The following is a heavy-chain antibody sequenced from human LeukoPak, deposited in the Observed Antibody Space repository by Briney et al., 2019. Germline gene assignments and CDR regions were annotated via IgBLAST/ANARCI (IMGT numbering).Heavy chain of an antibody. CDR1: GFTFSSYA. CDR2: ISSNGGST. V-gene: IGHV3-64*01. Sequence: GGSLRLSCAASGFTFSSYAMHWVRQAPGKELEYVSAISSNGGSTYYANSVKGRFTISRDNSKDTLYLQMGSLRAEDMAVYYCARVGYSYGTDTSYYYYYMDVWGKGTTVTISS. CDR3: ARVGYSYGTDTSYYYYYMDV. J-gene: IGHJ6*03. D-gene: IGHD5-18*01.